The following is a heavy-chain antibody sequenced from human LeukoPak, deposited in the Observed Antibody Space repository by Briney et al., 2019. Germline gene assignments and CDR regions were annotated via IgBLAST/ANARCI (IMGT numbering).Heavy chain of an antibody. Sequence: ASVKVSCKAAGYTFTGYYMFWVRQAPGQGLEWMGRINPNSGGTNYAQKFQGRVTMTRDTSISTAYMELSRLRSDDTAVYYCARGSVVVVAANYWYFDLWGRGTLVTVSS. CDR2: INPNSGGT. V-gene: IGHV1-2*06. D-gene: IGHD2-15*01. CDR1: GYTFTGYY. CDR3: ARGSVVVVAANYWYFDL. J-gene: IGHJ2*01.